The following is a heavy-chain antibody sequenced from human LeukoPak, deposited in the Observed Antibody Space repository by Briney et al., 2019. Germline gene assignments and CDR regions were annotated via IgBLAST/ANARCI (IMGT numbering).Heavy chain of an antibody. CDR2: IKTDGSNT. CDR3: AMRQSLLH. CDR1: GFTFSSYW. Sequence: GGSLRLSCAASGFTFSSYWMHWVRHAPGKGLVWVSRIKTDGSNTNYADSVKGRFTISRDNAKNTLYLQMSSLRAEDTAVYYCAMRQSLLHWGQGTLVTVSS. D-gene: IGHD2-15*01. J-gene: IGHJ4*02. V-gene: IGHV3-74*01.